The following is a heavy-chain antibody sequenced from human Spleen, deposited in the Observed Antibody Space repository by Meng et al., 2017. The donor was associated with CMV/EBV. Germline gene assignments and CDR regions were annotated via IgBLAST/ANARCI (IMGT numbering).Heavy chain of an antibody. V-gene: IGHV1-2*02. CDR3: ARDTVTTGTDY. CDR1: GYTFTGYS. D-gene: IGHD4-17*01. CDR2: INPNSGGT. Sequence: ASVKVSCKASGYTFTGYSIHWVRQAPGQGLEWMGWINPNSGGTNYTQKFQGRVTMTGDTSISTAYMELSRLRSDDTAVYYCARDTVTTGTDYWGQGTLVTVSS. J-gene: IGHJ4*02.